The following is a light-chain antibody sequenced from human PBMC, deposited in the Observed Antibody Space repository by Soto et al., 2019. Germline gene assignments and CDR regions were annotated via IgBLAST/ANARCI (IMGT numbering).Light chain of an antibody. CDR3: QGSHGWPIT. J-gene: IGKJ5*01. V-gene: IGKV3-15*01. Sequence: VLTPTPATLSVSPGEGATVSCMASQSVSSHLAWYQHKPGQAPRLLFYDASTRATGIPARFSGSGSGTEFTLTISSLQSEDVAVDYCQGSHGWPITLDQGTRLEIK. CDR2: DAS. CDR1: QSVSSH.